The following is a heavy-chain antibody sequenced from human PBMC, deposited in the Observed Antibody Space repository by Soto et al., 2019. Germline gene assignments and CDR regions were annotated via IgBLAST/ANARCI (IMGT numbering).Heavy chain of an antibody. CDR1: GFTFSDYA. CDR3: AKGGRQWMVTSDFNY. V-gene: IGHV3-30*18. D-gene: IGHD6-19*01. CDR2: GSHDGRNT. J-gene: IGHJ4*02. Sequence: VQLVESGGGVVQPGRSLRLSCAASGFTFSDYAMHWVRQAPGKGLEWVAVGSHDGRNTHYADSVKGRFTISRDSSKNTVSLEMTSLRAADTAVDYCAKGGRQWMVTSDFNYWGQGALVTVSS.